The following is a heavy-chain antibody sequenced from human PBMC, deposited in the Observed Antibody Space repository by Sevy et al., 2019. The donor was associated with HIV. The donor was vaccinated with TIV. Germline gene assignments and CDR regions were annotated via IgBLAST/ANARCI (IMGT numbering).Heavy chain of an antibody. V-gene: IGHV4-59*01. CDR2: IYYSGST. J-gene: IGHJ6*03. Sequence: SETLSLTCTVSGGSISSYYWSWIRQPPGKGLEWIGYIYYSGSTNYNPSLKSRVTISVDTSKNQFSLKLSSVTAADTAVYYCARVGGYCSGGSCYGVGQYYYYYMDVWGKGTTVTVSS. CDR3: ARVGGYCSGGSCYGVGQYYYYYMDV. D-gene: IGHD2-15*01. CDR1: GGSISSYY.